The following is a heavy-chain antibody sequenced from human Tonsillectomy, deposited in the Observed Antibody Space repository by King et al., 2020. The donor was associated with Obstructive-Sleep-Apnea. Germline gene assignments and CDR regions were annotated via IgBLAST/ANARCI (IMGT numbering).Heavy chain of an antibody. D-gene: IGHD3-10*01. CDR1: GCTFSNYA. J-gene: IGHJ4*02. CDR3: ASDFYGSETIFDY. CDR2: ISYDGSNK. V-gene: IGHV3-30*04. Sequence: VQLVESGGGVVQPGRSLRLSCAASGCTFSNYAVHWVRQAPGKGLEWVAVISYDGSNKYYADSVKGRFTISRDNSKNTLYLQMNNLRTEDTAVYYCASDFYGSETIFDYWGQGTLVTVSS.